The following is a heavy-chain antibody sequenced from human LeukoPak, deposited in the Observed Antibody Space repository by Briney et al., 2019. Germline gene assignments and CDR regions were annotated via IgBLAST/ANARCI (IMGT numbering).Heavy chain of an antibody. V-gene: IGHV1-8*03. CDR2: MNPNSGNT. CDR1: GYTFTSYD. Sequence: GASVKVSCKASGYTFTSYDINWVRQATGQGLEWMGWMNPNSGNTGYAQKFQGRVTITRNTSISTAYMELSSLRSEDTAVYYCARGRYSSSWYLAGWFDPWGQGTLVTVSS. CDR3: ARGRYSSSWYLAGWFDP. D-gene: IGHD6-13*01. J-gene: IGHJ5*02.